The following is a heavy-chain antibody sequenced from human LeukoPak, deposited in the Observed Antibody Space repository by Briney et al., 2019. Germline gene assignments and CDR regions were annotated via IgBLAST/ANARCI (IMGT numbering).Heavy chain of an antibody. CDR1: GGTFSNYA. CDR3: ARGGSAYYDSGSYYSPGY. D-gene: IGHD3-10*01. CDR2: IIPIFGTT. Sequence: ASVKVSCKASGGTFSNYAFSWVRQAPGQGLEWMGGIIPIFGTTNYAQKFQGRVTVTTDESTSTVYMEVSSLRSDDTAVYYCARGGSAYYDSGSYYSPGYWGQGTLVAVSS. J-gene: IGHJ4*02. V-gene: IGHV1-69*05.